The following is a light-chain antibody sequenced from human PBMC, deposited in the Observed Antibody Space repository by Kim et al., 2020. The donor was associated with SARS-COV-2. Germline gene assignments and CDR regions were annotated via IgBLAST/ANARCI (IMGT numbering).Light chain of an antibody. V-gene: IGLV3-19*01. J-gene: IGLJ2*01. CDR3: NSRDNSGNHVV. CDR1: SLRSYY. Sequence: ALGQTGRITCQGDSLRSYYASWYQQKPGQAPVLVIYGKNNRPSGIPDRFSGSSSGNTASLTITGAQAEDEADYYCNSRDNSGNHVVFGGGTKLTVL. CDR2: GKN.